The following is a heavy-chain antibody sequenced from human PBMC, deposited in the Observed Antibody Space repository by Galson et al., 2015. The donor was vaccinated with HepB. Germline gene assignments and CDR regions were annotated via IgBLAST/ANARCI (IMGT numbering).Heavy chain of an antibody. D-gene: IGHD6-19*01. V-gene: IGHV1-69*13. Sequence: SVKVSCKASGGTFSSYAISWVRQAPGQGLEWMGGITPIFGTANYAQKFQGRVTITADESTSTAYMELNSLRAEDTAVYYCAKVLAVAANPGGDYWGQGTLVTVSS. CDR2: ITPIFGTA. CDR1: GGTFSSYA. CDR3: AKVLAVAANPGGDY. J-gene: IGHJ4*02.